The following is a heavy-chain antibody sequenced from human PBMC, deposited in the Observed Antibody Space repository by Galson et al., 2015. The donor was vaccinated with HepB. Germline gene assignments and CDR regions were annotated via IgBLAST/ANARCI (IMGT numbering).Heavy chain of an antibody. V-gene: IGHV3-13*01. CDR2: IGTAGDT. CDR3: ARGVGVVTSAYWYFDL. D-gene: IGHD3-3*01. Sequence: SLRLSCAASGFTFSSYDMHWVRQVTGEGLEWVSGIGTAGDTYYPGSVKGRFTISRENVKNSLYLQMHSLRAGDTAVYYCARGVGVVTSAYWYFDLWGRGTLVTVSS. CDR1: GFTFSSYD. J-gene: IGHJ2*01.